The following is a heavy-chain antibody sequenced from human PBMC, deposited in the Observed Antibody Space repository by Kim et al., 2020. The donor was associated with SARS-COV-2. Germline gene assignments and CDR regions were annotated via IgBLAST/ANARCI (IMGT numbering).Heavy chain of an antibody. CDR3: ARAPMIVVVGAFDI. J-gene: IGHJ3*02. V-gene: IGHV3-30*01. D-gene: IGHD3-22*01. Sequence: ADSVKGRFTISRDNSKNTLYLQMNSLRAEDTAVYYCARAPMIVVVGAFDIWGQGTMVTVSS.